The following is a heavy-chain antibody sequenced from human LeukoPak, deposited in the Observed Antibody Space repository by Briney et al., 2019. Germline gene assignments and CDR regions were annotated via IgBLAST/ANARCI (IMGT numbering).Heavy chain of an antibody. V-gene: IGHV3-23*01. Sequence: GGSLRLSCAASGFIFSTYAMNWFRQAPGKGLEWVSGISGSEGDTYYADSVRGRFTISRDNTLYLQMNSLRAEDTAVYYCAKDRCSSTSCYIFDYWGQGTLVTVSS. CDR1: GFIFSTYA. D-gene: IGHD2-2*02. CDR3: AKDRCSSTSCYIFDY. J-gene: IGHJ4*02. CDR2: ISGSEGDT.